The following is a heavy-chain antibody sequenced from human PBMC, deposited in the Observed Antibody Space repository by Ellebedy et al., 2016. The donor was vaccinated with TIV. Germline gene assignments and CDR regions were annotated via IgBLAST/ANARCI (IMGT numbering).Heavy chain of an antibody. CDR1: GFTFSNYA. CDR2: ISGSGGST. J-gene: IGHJ3*02. Sequence: GESLKISXAASGFTFSNYAMSWVRQAPGKGLEWVSAISGSGGSTYYADSVKGRFTISRDNSKNTLYLQMNSLRAEDTAVYYCAKVDPWFGEGAFDIWGQGTMVTVSS. CDR3: AKVDPWFGEGAFDI. V-gene: IGHV3-23*01. D-gene: IGHD3-10*01.